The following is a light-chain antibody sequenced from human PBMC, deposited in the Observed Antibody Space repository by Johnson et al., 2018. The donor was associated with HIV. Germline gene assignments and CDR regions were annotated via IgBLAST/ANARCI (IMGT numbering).Light chain of an antibody. Sequence: QSVLTQPPSVSAAPGQKVTISCSGSSSNIGSTSVSWYQQLPGTAPKLLIYDNNKRPSGIPDRFSGSKSGTSATLGITGPQTGDEADYYCGTWDSSLSVYVFGTGTKVTVL. CDR2: DNN. J-gene: IGLJ1*01. V-gene: IGLV1-51*01. CDR3: GTWDSSLSVYV. CDR1: SSNIGSTS.